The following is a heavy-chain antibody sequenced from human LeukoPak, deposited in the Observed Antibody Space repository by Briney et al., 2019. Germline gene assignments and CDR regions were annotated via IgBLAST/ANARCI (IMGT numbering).Heavy chain of an antibody. Sequence: SETLFLTCAVSGGSISSNSYFLGWIRQPSGKGVGWVGSFYYSGSTYYNPSLKSRATISVDTSKNQFSLNLNSVTAADTAVYYCARPLRGGLVSIGMDVWGQGTTVTVSS. V-gene: IGHV4-39*01. CDR2: FYYSGST. J-gene: IGHJ6*02. D-gene: IGHD5-12*01. CDR1: GGSISSNSYF. CDR3: ARPLRGGLVSIGMDV.